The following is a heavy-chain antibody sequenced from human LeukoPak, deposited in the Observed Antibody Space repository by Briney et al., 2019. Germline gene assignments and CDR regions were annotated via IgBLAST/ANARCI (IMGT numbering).Heavy chain of an antibody. CDR1: GYTFTSYA. J-gene: IGHJ6*02. Sequence: ASVKVSCKASGYTFTSYAMHWVRQAPGQRLEWMGWINAGNGNTKYSQKFQGRVTITRDTSASTAYMELSSLRSEDTAVYCCARASYSSGWYVPYYYYGMDVWGQGTTVTVSS. D-gene: IGHD6-19*01. CDR2: INAGNGNT. CDR3: ARASYSSGWYVPYYYYGMDV. V-gene: IGHV1-3*01.